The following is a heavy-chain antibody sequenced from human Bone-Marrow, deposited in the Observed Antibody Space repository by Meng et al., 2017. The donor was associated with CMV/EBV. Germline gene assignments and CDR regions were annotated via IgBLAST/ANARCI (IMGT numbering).Heavy chain of an antibody. CDR2: INPNTDGT. Sequence: ASVKVSCKASGYTFTGYYMHWVRQAPGQRLECMGWINPNTDGTNYAQGFQGRVSMTRDTSISTAYTELSRLMADDTAVYYCARDRYAGTYWGGHDAFDMWGQGTQVTVSS. V-gene: IGHV1-2*02. CDR1: GYTFTGYY. CDR3: ARDRYAGTYWGGHDAFDM. J-gene: IGHJ3*02. D-gene: IGHD1-26*01.